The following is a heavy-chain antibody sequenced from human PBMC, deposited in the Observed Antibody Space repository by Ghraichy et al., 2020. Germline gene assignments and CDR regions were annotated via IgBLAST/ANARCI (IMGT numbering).Heavy chain of an antibody. J-gene: IGHJ4*02. CDR2: INPNSGNT. V-gene: IGHV1-2*05. CDR3: ARGGFNDGNAAFDY. Sequence: ASVKVSCKASGYTISSYFIHWVRQAPGQGLEWVGRINPNSGNTNSAQEFQGRVTMTWDTSISTAYMELSRLTSDDTVVYYCARGGFNDGNAAFDYWGQGTLVTVSS. CDR1: GYTISSYF. D-gene: IGHD5-24*01.